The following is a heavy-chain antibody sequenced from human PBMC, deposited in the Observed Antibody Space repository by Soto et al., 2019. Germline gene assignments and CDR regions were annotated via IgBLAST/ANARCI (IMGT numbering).Heavy chain of an antibody. Sequence: QVQLVQSGAEVKKPGSSVKVSCKASEGTFSSYAISWVRQAPGQGLEWMGGIIPIFGTANYAQKFQGRVTITADESTSTAYMELSSLRSEDTAVYYCARGLYYYGSGSYRGHFDYWGQGTLVTVSS. J-gene: IGHJ4*02. CDR3: ARGLYYYGSGSYRGHFDY. D-gene: IGHD3-10*01. V-gene: IGHV1-69*01. CDR2: IIPIFGTA. CDR1: EGTFSSYA.